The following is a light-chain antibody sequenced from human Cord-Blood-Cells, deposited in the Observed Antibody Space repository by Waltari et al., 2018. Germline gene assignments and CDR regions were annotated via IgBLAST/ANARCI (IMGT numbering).Light chain of an antibody. V-gene: IGKV3-15*01. Sequence: EIVMTQSPATLSVSPGERATLSGRASQSVSSNLAWYQQKPGQAPKLLIYGASTRGTGIPARLSGSGAGTEFTFTIGSLQSEDFAGYYCQQYNNWPRTFGQGTKVEIK. J-gene: IGKJ1*01. CDR2: GAS. CDR3: QQYNNWPRT. CDR1: QSVSSN.